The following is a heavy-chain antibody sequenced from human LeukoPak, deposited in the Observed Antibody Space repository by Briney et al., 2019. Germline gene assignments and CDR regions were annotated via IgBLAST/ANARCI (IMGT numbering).Heavy chain of an antibody. J-gene: IGHJ3*02. CDR1: GFTFSDYY. CDR3: AILDPLIAVAEDAFDI. D-gene: IGHD6-19*01. V-gene: IGHV3-11*04. CDR2: ISSSGSTI. Sequence: GGSLRLSCAASGFTFSDYYMSWIRQAPGKGLEWVSYISSSGSTIYYADSVKGRFTISRDNAKNTLYLQMNSLRAEDTAVYYCAILDPLIAVAEDAFDIWGQGTMVTVSS.